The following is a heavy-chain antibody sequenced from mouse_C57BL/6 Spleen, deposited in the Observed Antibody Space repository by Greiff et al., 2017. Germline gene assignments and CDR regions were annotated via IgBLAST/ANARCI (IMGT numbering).Heavy chain of an antibody. CDR3: ARRVGRRDWYFDV. J-gene: IGHJ1*03. CDR2: IYPGSGST. D-gene: IGHD4-1*01. Sequence: LQQPGAELVKPGASVKMSCKASGYTFTSYWITWVKQRPGQGLEWIGDIYPGSGSTNYNEKFRSKATLTVDTSSSTAYMQLSSLTSEDAAVYYCARRVGRRDWYFDVWGTGTTVTVSS. CDR1: GYTFTSYW. V-gene: IGHV1-55*01.